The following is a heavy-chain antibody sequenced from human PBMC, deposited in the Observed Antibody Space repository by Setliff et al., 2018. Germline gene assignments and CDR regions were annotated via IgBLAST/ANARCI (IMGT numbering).Heavy chain of an antibody. D-gene: IGHD2-2*01. J-gene: IGHJ4*02. CDR2: IYYSGST. CDR3: ARVREGIVVVPAALFDY. Sequence: SETLSLTCTVSGGSISSHYWSWIRQPPGKGLEWIGSIYYSGSTNYNPSLKSRVTISVDTSKNQFSLKLSSVTAADTAVYYCARVREGIVVVPAALFDYWGQGTLVTVSS. CDR1: GGSISSHY. V-gene: IGHV4-59*11.